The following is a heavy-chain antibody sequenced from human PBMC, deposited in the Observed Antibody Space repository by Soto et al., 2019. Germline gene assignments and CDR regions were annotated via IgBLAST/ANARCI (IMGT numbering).Heavy chain of an antibody. V-gene: IGHV3-66*04. D-gene: IGHD6-13*01. J-gene: IGHJ4*02. CDR1: GFTVSSNY. CDR2: IYSGGST. Sequence: PGGSLRLSCAASGFTVSSNYMSWVRQAPGKGLEWVSVIYSGGSTYYADSVKGRFTISRDNSKNTLYLQMNSLRAEDTAVYYCARREAGTEPESSSWFDYWGQGTLVTVSS. CDR3: ARREAGTEPESSSWFDY.